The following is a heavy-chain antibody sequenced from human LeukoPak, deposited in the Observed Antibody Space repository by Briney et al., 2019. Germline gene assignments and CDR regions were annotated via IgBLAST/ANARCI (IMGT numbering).Heavy chain of an antibody. CDR1: GGSISSGSYY. CDR3: ARDSTGPGFDY. V-gene: IGHV4-61*02. CDR2: IYTSGST. Sequence: SETLSLTCTVSGGSISSGSYYWSWIRQPAGKGLEWIGRIYTSGSTNYNPSLKSRVTISVDTSKNQFSLKLSSVTAADTAVYYCARDSTGPGFDYWGQGTLVTASS. J-gene: IGHJ4*02.